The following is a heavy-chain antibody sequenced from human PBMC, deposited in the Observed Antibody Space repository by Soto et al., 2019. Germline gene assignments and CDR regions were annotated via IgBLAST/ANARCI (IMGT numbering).Heavy chain of an antibody. CDR2: TYYRSKWFY. J-gene: IGHJ4*02. D-gene: IGHD6-13*01. CDR3: ARGVQASGMGY. V-gene: IGHV6-1*01. CDR1: GDSVSSNSAA. Sequence: QVQLQQSGPGLVKPSQTLSLTCAISGDSVSSNSAAWNWIRQSPSRGLEWLARTYYRSKWFYDYGLSVRGLITINPDTPKNQFSLQLSSVTPEDSAVYYCARGVQASGMGYWGQGILVTVSS.